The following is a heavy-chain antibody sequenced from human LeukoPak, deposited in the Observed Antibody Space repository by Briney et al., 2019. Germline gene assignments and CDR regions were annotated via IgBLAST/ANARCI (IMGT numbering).Heavy chain of an antibody. Sequence: GGSLRLSCAASGFTFSSYGMHWVRQAPGKGLEWVAVISYDGSNKYYADSVKGRFTISGDNAKNSLYLQMDSLRAEDTAVYYCARPDYDFWSGSPGGNYMGVWGKGTTVTVSS. CDR1: GFTFSSYG. D-gene: IGHD3-3*01. CDR3: ARPDYDFWSGSPGGNYMGV. V-gene: IGHV3-30*03. CDR2: ISYDGSNK. J-gene: IGHJ6*03.